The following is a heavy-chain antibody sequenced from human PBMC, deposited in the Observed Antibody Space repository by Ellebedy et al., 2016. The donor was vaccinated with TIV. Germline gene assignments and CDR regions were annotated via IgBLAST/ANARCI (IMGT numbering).Heavy chain of an antibody. V-gene: IGHV1-18*04. CDR2: TSPYNGNT. CDR3: ARDGNGPPTYNFVLDV. J-gene: IGHJ6*02. Sequence: AASVKVSCKASGYTFSNYGISWVRQAPGQGLEWLGWTSPYNGNTIYAQKVEGRVTMTTETSTSNADMELRRLTSDDTAVYYCARDGNGPPTYNFVLDVWGQGTTVTVSS. D-gene: IGHD5-24*01. CDR1: GYTFSNYG.